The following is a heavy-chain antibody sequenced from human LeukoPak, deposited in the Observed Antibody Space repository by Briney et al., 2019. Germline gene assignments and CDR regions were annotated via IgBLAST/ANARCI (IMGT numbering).Heavy chain of an antibody. CDR3: AKDLLRDRWFGES. D-gene: IGHD3-10*01. V-gene: IGHV3-30*02. J-gene: IGHJ5*02. Sequence: GGSLRLSCAPSGFTFSSYGMHWVRQAPGKGLEWVAFIRYDGSNKYYADSVKGRFTISRDDSKYTLYLQMNSLRVEDTAVYYCAKDLLRDRWFGESWGQGTLVTVSS. CDR2: IRYDGSNK. CDR1: GFTFSSYG.